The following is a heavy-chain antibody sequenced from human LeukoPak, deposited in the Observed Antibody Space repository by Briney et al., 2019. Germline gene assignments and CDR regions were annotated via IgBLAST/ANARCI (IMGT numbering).Heavy chain of an antibody. J-gene: IGHJ4*02. CDR1: GCTFTSYG. Sequence: GASVKVSCKDSGCTFTSYGISWVRQAPGQGLEWMGWISAYNGNTNYAQKLQGGVTMTTDTSTSTAYMELRSLRSDDTAVYYCARDLHSSSWYGSDYWGQGTLVTVSS. V-gene: IGHV1-18*01. CDR2: ISAYNGNT. D-gene: IGHD6-13*01. CDR3: ARDLHSSSWYGSDY.